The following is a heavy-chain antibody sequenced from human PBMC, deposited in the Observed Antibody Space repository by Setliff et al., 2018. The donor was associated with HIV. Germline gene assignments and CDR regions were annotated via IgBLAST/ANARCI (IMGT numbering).Heavy chain of an antibody. D-gene: IGHD1-7*01. Sequence: VKVSCKTSGYTFTDYFIHWVRQAPGQGLEWMGWINPKSGATNFAQKFQVRVTMTRDTSINTAYMAVNRLRSDDTAIYYCARAYSANYRGGGHFDYWGQGTLVTVSS. J-gene: IGHJ4*02. CDR2: INPKSGAT. V-gene: IGHV1-2*02. CDR3: ARAYSANYRGGGHFDY. CDR1: GYTFTDYF.